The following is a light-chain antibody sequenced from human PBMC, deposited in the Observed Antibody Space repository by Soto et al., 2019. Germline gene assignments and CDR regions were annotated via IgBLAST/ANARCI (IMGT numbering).Light chain of an antibody. J-gene: IGKJ5*01. Sequence: DIVMTQSPLSLPVTPGEPAPISCRSSQSLLYSNGYNYLDWYVQKPGQSPKLLIYLGSNRASGVPDRFGGSGSGTDFTLKISRVEAEDVGVYYCMQALQTITFGQGTRLEIK. CDR2: LGS. CDR3: MQALQTIT. CDR1: QSLLYSNGYNY. V-gene: IGKV2-28*01.